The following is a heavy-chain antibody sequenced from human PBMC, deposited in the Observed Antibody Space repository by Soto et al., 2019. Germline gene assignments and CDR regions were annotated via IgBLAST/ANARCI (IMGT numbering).Heavy chain of an antibody. V-gene: IGHV4-39*01. CDR2: FSYSGST. Sequence: SETLPHTCTVSGGSLSSGPYSWGWIRQPPEKGLEWIGTFSYSGSTYYNPSLESRVTISVDTSKNQFSLKVSSVTAADTAMYYCARLGGYCSTTTCYGYYAMDVWGQGTTVTVSS. CDR3: ARLGGYCSTTTCYGYYAMDV. CDR1: GGSLSSGPYS. J-gene: IGHJ6*02. D-gene: IGHD2-2*01.